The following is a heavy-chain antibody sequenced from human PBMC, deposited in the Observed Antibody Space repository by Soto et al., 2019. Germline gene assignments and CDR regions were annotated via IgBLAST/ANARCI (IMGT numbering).Heavy chain of an antibody. V-gene: IGHV4-39*01. Sequence: QLQLQESGPGLVKPSETLSLTCTVSGGSIRDDTYYWGWIRQPPGKGLEWIGSIYYSGTSSYNPSLNRRGARSVDTSKKQWALRLRSVTAADTAADYWARLHCYSPNCVPLDPWGQGTLVIVSS. D-gene: IGHD2-2*01. J-gene: IGHJ5*02. CDR1: GGSIRDDTYY. CDR3: ARLHCYSPNCVPLDP. CDR2: IYYSGTS.